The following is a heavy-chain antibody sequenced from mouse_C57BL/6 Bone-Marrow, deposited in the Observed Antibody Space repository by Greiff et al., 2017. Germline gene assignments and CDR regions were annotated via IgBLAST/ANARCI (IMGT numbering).Heavy chain of an antibody. CDR1: GYTFTEYT. CDR2: FYPGSGSI. CDR3: ARHEVDYYGSSYGYFDV. J-gene: IGHJ1*03. Sequence: QVQLKESGAELVKPGASVKLSCKASGYTFTEYTIHWVKQRSGQGLEWIGWFYPGSGSIKYNEKFKDKATLTADKSSSTVYMELSRLTSEDSAVYFCARHEVDYYGSSYGYFDVWGTGTTVTVSS. D-gene: IGHD1-1*01. V-gene: IGHV1-62-2*01.